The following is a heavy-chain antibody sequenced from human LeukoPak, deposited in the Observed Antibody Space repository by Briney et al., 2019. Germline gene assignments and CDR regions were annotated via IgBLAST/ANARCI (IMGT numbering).Heavy chain of an antibody. J-gene: IGHJ5*02. Sequence: GRSLRLSCAASGFTFSSYGMHWVRQAPGKRLEWVAVISYDGSNKYYADSVKGRFTISRDNSKNTLYLQMNSLRAEDTAVYYCAKEGGLGYCSGGSCYPSPLQGSTGNWFDPWGQGTLVTVSS. CDR1: GFTFSSYG. CDR2: ISYDGSNK. V-gene: IGHV3-30*18. CDR3: AKEGGLGYCSGGSCYPSPLQGSTGNWFDP. D-gene: IGHD2-15*01.